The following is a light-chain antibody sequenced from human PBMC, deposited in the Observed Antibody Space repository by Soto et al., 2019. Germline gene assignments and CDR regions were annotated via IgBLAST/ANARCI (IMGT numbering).Light chain of an antibody. V-gene: IGKV1-5*03. Sequence: DIQMTQSPSTLSGSVGDRFTMTCRASQTISSWLAWYQQKPGKAPKLLIYKASTLKSGVPSRFSGSGSGTEFTLTISSLQPDDFATYYCQHYTSYSEAFGQGTKVDIK. CDR2: KAS. J-gene: IGKJ1*01. CDR1: QTISSW. CDR3: QHYTSYSEA.